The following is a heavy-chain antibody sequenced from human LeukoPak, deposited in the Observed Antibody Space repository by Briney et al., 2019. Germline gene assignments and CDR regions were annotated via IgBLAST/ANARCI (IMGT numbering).Heavy chain of an antibody. D-gene: IGHD3-10*01. V-gene: IGHV3-48*01. CDR2: ISSASNTI. Sequence: GGSPRLSCAASGFTFSSYSMDWVRQAPGKGLEWVSYISSASNTIYYADSVKGRFTISRDDAKNSLYLQMNSLRAEDTAMYYCARDGWFGDYNWFDPWGQGTLVTVSS. J-gene: IGHJ5*02. CDR1: GFTFSSYS. CDR3: ARDGWFGDYNWFDP.